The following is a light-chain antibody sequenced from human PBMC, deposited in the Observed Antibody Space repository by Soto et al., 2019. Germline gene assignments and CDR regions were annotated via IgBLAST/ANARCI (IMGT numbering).Light chain of an antibody. V-gene: IGLV2-11*01. J-gene: IGLJ1*01. CDR1: SSDVDDYNY. CDR2: DVS. CDR3: CSYGGTFYV. Sequence: QSVLTQPRSVSGSPGQSVTISCTGTSSDVDDYNYVSWFQQHPGKAPKLMIYDVSERPSGAPDRFSGSKSGNTASLTISGLQAEDEADYYCCSYGGTFYVFGTGTKVTVL.